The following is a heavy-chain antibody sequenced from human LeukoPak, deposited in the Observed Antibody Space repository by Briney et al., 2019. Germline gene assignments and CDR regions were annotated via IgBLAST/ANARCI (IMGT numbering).Heavy chain of an antibody. CDR1: GFTFNDYE. D-gene: IGHD3-22*01. J-gene: IGHJ4*02. CDR2: ISSSGSIT. CDR3: AREYYYDSSGYYPPDY. V-gene: IGHV3-48*03. Sequence: GGSLRLSCAASGFTFNDYEMTWVRQAPGKGLEWISYISSSGSITSHADSVKGRFTISRDNAKNSLYLQMNSLRAEDTAVYYCAREYYYDSSGYYPPDYWGQGTLVTVSS.